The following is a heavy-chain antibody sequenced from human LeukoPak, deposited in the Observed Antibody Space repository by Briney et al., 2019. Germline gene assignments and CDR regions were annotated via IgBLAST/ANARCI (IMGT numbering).Heavy chain of an antibody. D-gene: IGHD2-8*01. Sequence: PGRSLRLSCAASGFTFSSYGMHWVRQAPGKGLEWVAVISYDGSNKYYADSVKGRFTISRDNSKNTLYLQMNSLRAEDTAVYYCAKGDGRTNGVCYHYWGQGTLVTVSS. V-gene: IGHV3-30*18. CDR3: AKGDGRTNGVCYHY. J-gene: IGHJ4*02. CDR2: ISYDGSNK. CDR1: GFTFSSYG.